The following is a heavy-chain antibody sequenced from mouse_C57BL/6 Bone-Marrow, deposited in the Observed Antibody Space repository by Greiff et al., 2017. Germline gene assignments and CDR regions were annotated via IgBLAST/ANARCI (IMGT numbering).Heavy chain of an antibody. Sequence: VQLQQSGPELVKPGASVKISCQASGYTFTDYYMNWVKQSHGKSLEWIGDINPNNGGTSYNQKFKGKATLTVDKSSSTAYMELRSLTSEDSAVYYCARETLFITTVVGARDYWGQGTSVTVSS. D-gene: IGHD1-1*01. CDR1: GYTFTDYY. CDR2: INPNNGGT. J-gene: IGHJ4*01. V-gene: IGHV1-26*01. CDR3: ARETLFITTVVGARDY.